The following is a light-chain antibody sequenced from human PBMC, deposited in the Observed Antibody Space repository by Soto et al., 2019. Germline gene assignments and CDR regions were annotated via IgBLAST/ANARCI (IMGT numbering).Light chain of an antibody. CDR3: QQYGSSPRT. CDR1: QSVSSYY. CDR2: GAS. J-gene: IGKJ1*01. Sequence: EIVLTQSPGTLSLSPGERATLSCRASQSVSSYYLAWYQQKPGQAPRLLIYGASSRATGIPDRFSGSGSGADFTLTISRLEPEDFAVYYCQQYGSSPRTFGKGTKVDI. V-gene: IGKV3-20*01.